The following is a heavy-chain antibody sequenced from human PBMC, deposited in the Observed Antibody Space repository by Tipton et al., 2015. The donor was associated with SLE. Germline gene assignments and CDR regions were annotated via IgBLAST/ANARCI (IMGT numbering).Heavy chain of an antibody. CDR2: IYYSGST. J-gene: IGHJ4*02. CDR3: ARKFSSWSFWDY. V-gene: IGHV4-31*03. Sequence: TLSLTCTVSGGSISSGGYYWSWIRQHPGKGLEWIGYIYYSGSTYYNPSLKSRVTISVETSKNQYSLKLNSVTAADTAVFYCARKFSSWSFWDYWGQGTLVTVSS. D-gene: IGHD6-13*01. CDR1: GGSISSGGYY.